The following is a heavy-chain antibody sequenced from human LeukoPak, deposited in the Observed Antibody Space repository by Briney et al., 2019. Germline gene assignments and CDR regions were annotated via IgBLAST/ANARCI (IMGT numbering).Heavy chain of an antibody. Sequence: ASVKVSCKASGYTFTSYYMHWVRQAPGQGLEWMGIINPSGGSTSYAQDFQGRVTITRDTSATTAYMELSSLRSDDMSIYYCAREGRYGEYVDYWGQGTPVTVSS. D-gene: IGHD4-17*01. CDR2: INPSGGST. CDR3: AREGRYGEYVDY. CDR1: GYTFTSYY. J-gene: IGHJ4*02. V-gene: IGHV1-46*01.